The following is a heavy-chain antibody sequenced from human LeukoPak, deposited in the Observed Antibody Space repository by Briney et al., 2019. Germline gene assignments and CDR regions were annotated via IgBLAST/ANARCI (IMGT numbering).Heavy chain of an antibody. V-gene: IGHV3-15*01. J-gene: IGHJ4*02. Sequence: GGSLRLSCAASGFTLCNAWMSWARQAPGKGLEWVGRIKSKTDGGTTDYAAPVQGRFTISRDDSKHTLYLQMNSLKTEDTAVYYCTTDPVVSGVDYWGQGTLVTVSS. CDR1: GFTLCNAW. CDR2: IKSKTDGGTT. CDR3: TTDPVVSGVDY. D-gene: IGHD4-23*01.